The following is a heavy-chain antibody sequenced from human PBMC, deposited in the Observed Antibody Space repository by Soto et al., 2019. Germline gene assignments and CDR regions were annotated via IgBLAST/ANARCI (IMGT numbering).Heavy chain of an antibody. D-gene: IGHD2-8*01. CDR2: IIPIFGTA. Sequence: QVQLVQSGAEVKKPGSSVKVSCKASGGTFSSYAISWVRQAPGQGLEWMGGIIPIFGTANYAQKFQGRVTFTADESTSTAYMELSSLRSEDTAVYYCAILTPIPPTPSLSNWFDPWGQGTLVTVSS. J-gene: IGHJ5*02. CDR3: AILTPIPPTPSLSNWFDP. CDR1: GGTFSSYA. V-gene: IGHV1-69*01.